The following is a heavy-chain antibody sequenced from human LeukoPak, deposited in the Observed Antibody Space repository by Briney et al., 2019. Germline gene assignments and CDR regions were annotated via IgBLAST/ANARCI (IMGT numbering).Heavy chain of an antibody. CDR3: ARAYGDLDY. J-gene: IGHJ4*02. D-gene: IGHD4-17*01. CDR2: IYYSGST. V-gene: IGHV4-31*03. CDR1: GGSISGYY. Sequence: PSETLSLTCTVSGGSISGYYWSWIHQHPGKGLEWIGYIYYSGSTYYNPSLKSRVTISVDTSKNQFSLKLSSVTAADTAVYYCARAYGDLDYWGQGTLVTVSS.